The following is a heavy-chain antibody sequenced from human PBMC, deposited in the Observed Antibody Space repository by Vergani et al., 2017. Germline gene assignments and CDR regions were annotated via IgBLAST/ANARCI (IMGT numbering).Heavy chain of an antibody. J-gene: IGHJ6*03. CDR2: INHSGST. D-gene: IGHD1-26*01. V-gene: IGHV4-59*12. CDR1: GGSISSYY. CDR3: ARDHTRVARSLYYYYYMDV. Sequence: QVQLQESGPGLVKPSETLSLTCTVSGGSISSYYWSWIRQPPGKGLEWIGEINHSGSTNYNPSLKSRVTISVDTSKNQFSLKLSSVTAADTAVYYCARDHTRVARSLYYYYYMDVWGKGTTVTVSS.